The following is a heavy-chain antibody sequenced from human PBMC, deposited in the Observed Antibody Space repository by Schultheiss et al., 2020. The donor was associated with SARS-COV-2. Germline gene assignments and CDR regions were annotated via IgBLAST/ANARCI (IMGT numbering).Heavy chain of an antibody. CDR3: ARAGYSYGYYYYYMDV. CDR2: IYYSGST. D-gene: IGHD5-18*01. J-gene: IGHJ6*03. Sequence: SETLSLTCTVSGGSISSYYWSWIRQPPGKGLEWIGYIYYSGSTNYNPSLRSRVTISVDTSKNQFSLKLSSVTAADTAVYYCARAGYSYGYYYYYMDVWGKGTTVTVSS. CDR1: GGSISSYY. V-gene: IGHV4-59*01.